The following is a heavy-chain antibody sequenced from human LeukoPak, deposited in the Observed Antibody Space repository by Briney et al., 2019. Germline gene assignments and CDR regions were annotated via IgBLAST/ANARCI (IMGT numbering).Heavy chain of an antibody. J-gene: IGHJ6*03. D-gene: IGHD5-18*01. CDR1: GGTFSSYA. CDR3: ARGPPIRGYRYGYDTGYYYSYSMDV. V-gene: IGHV1-69*06. Sequence: SVKVSCKASGGTFSSYAISWVRQAPGQGLEWMGGIIPIFGTANYAQKFQGRVTITADKSTSIAYMELSSLRSEDTAVYYCARGPPIRGYRYGYDTGYYYSYSMDVWGKGTTVTISS. CDR2: IIPIFGTA.